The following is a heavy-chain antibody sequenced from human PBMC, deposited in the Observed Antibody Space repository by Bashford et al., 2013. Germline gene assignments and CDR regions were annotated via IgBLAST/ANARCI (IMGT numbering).Heavy chain of an antibody. J-gene: IGHJ6*02. CDR2: ISHDGSNE. Sequence: GSLRLSCVGSGFSFSSHGMHWARQAPGKGLEWLAVISHDGSNEWHADSMTGRWTISRDNARNTVYLQMNSLTGDDTAVYYCAKELHFYGLHPHLGAMDVWGQGTTVTVSS. D-gene: IGHD3-16*01. V-gene: IGHV3-30*18. CDR3: AKELHFYGLHPHLGAMDV. CDR1: GFSFSSHG.